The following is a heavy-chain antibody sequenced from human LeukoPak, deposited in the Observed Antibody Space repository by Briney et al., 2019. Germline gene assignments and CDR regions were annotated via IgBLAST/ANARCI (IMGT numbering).Heavy chain of an antibody. D-gene: IGHD6-19*01. V-gene: IGHV4-34*01. Sequence: PSETLSLTCAVYGGSFSGYYWSWIRQSPGKGLEWIGEINHSGSTNYNPSLKSRVTISVDTSKNQFSLKLSSVTAADTAVYYCARGFGSRGWYVYWGQGTLVTVSS. CDR3: ARGFGSRGWYVY. CDR2: INHSGST. J-gene: IGHJ4*02. CDR1: GGSFSGYY.